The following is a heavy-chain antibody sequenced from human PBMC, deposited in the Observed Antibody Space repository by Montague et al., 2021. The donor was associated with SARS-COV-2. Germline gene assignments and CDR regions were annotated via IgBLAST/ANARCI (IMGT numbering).Heavy chain of an antibody. D-gene: IGHD6-19*01. CDR3: ALAVAGRGGYDY. J-gene: IGHJ4*02. Sequence: CAISGDSVSSNRAAWNWIRQSPSRGLVWLGRTYYRSKWYYEYAVSLKSRITINPDTSKNQFSLQVKSMTPEDTAVYYCALAVAGRGGYDYWGQGTLVTVSS. CDR2: TYYRSKWYY. V-gene: IGHV6-1*01. CDR1: GDSVSSNRAA.